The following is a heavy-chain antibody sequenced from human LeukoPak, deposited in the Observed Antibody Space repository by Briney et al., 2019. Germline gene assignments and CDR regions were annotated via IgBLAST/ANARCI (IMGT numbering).Heavy chain of an antibody. D-gene: IGHD2-2*01. Sequence: GGALRLSCAASGFTFSNAWMSWVRQAPGEGLEWGGRIKSKTDGGTTDYAARVKGRFTLSRDDSKNTLYLQMNTLNTEDTAVYYCTTSLIVVVPAAITRDDYWGQGTLVTVSS. CDR3: TTSLIVVVPAAITRDDY. V-gene: IGHV3-15*01. CDR1: GFTFSNAW. J-gene: IGHJ4*02. CDR2: IKSKTDGGTT.